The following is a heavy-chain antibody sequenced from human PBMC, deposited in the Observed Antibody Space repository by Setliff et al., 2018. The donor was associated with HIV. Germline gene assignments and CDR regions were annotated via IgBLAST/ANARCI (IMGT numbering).Heavy chain of an antibody. D-gene: IGHD4-17*01. V-gene: IGHV4-39*07. CDR1: GGSISRRDYC. CDR3: ARGGFTGVTTHFQH. J-gene: IGHJ1*01. CDR2: VYYTWNT. Sequence: SETLSLTCTVSGGSISRRDYCWGWIRQPPGKGLEWIGSVYYTWNTYYNPSLKSRVTISADMSKNQFSLKLSSVTAADTAVYYCARGGFTGVTTHFQHWGRGTLVTVSS.